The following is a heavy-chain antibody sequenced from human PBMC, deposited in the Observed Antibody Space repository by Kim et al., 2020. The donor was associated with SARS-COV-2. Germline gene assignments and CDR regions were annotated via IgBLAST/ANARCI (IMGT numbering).Heavy chain of an antibody. D-gene: IGHD6-19*01. Sequence: SQTLSLTCAISGDSVSSNSAAWNWIRQSPSRGLEWLGRTYYRSKWYNDYAVSVKSRITINPDTSKNQFSLQLNSVTPEDTAVYYCARAEGVGSSGWYGGYYYYGMDIWGQGTTVTVSS. CDR2: TYYRSKWYN. V-gene: IGHV6-1*01. CDR3: ARAEGVGSSGWYGGYYYYGMDI. J-gene: IGHJ6*02. CDR1: GDSVSSNSAA.